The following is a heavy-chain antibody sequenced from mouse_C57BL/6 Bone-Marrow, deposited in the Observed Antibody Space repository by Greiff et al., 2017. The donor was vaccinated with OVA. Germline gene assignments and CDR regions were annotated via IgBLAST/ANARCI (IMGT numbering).Heavy chain of an antibody. D-gene: IGHD2-1*01. Sequence: EVQRVESGAELVRPGASVKLSCTASGFNIKDDYMHWVKQRPEQGLEWIGWIDPENGDTEYASKFQGKATITADTSSNTAYLQLSSLTSEDTAVYYCTSYGNFDYWGQGTTRTVSS. CDR2: IDPENGDT. CDR3: TSYGNFDY. V-gene: IGHV14-4*01. J-gene: IGHJ2*01. CDR1: GFNIKDDY.